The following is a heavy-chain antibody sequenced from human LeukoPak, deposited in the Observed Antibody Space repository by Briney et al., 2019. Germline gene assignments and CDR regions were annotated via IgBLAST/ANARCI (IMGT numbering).Heavy chain of an antibody. Sequence: ASVRVSCTASGYTFTGYYMHWVRQAPGQGLEWMGWINPNSGGTNYAQKFQGRVTMTRDTSISTAYMELSRLRSDDTAVYYCARDSYDFWSGYPPPAYYYYMDVWGKGTTVTVSS. V-gene: IGHV1-2*02. J-gene: IGHJ6*03. CDR1: GYTFTGYY. D-gene: IGHD3-3*01. CDR3: ARDSYDFWSGYPPPAYYYYMDV. CDR2: INPNSGGT.